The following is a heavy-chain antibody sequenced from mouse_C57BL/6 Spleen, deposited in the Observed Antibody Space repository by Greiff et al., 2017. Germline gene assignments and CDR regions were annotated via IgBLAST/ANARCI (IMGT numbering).Heavy chain of an antibody. CDR3: ARQYYDYDVDYFDY. CDR1: GFTFSSYT. D-gene: IGHD2-4*01. Sequence: EVMLVESGGGLVKPGGSLKLSCAASGFTFSSYTMSWVRQTPEKRLEWVATISGGGGNTYYPDSVKGRFTISRDNAKNTLYLQMSSLRSEDTALYYCARQYYDYDVDYFDYWGQGTTLTVSS. J-gene: IGHJ2*01. CDR2: ISGGGGNT. V-gene: IGHV5-9*01.